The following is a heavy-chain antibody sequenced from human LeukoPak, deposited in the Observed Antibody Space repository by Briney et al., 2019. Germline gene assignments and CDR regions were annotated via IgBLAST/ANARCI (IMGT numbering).Heavy chain of an antibody. CDR3: AKDRVRSVAGIFDY. J-gene: IGHJ4*02. Sequence: GGSLRLSCAASGFTFSSYAMSWVRQAPGKGLEWVSAISGGGGSTYYADSVKGRFTISRDNSKNTLYLQMNSLRAEDTAVYYCAKDRVRSVAGIFDYWGQGTLVTVSS. CDR2: ISGGGGST. V-gene: IGHV3-23*01. D-gene: IGHD6-19*01. CDR1: GFTFSSYA.